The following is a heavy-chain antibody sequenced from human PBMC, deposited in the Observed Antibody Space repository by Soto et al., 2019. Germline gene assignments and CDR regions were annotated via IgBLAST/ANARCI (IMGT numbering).Heavy chain of an antibody. CDR1: GGSISSGGYY. V-gene: IGHV4-31*03. D-gene: IGHD3-22*01. CDR3: ARGGITMSRGLYYFDY. CDR2: IYYSGST. J-gene: IGHJ4*02. Sequence: SETLSLTCTVSGGSISSGGYYWSWIRQHPGKGLEWIGYIYYSGSTYYNPSLKSRVTISVDTSKNQFSLRLSSVTAADTAVYYCARGGITMSRGLYYFDYWGQGTLVTVSS.